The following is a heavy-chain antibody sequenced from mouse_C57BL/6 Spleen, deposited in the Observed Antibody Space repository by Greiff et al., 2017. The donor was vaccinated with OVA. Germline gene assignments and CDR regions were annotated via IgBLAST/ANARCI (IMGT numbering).Heavy chain of an antibody. Sequence: SGPGILQPSQTVSLACTFSGYSLTTSGMGLSWLSNPSGQALDWQASPCNNDNYYNPSLKSRLTISKETSNYQVFLKLTSVDTADSATYYGAWRELGLFDYWGQGTTLTVSS. D-gene: IGHD4-1*01. J-gene: IGHJ2*01. V-gene: IGHV8-2*01. CDR1: YSLTTSGMGL. CDR2: CNNDNY. CDR3: WRELGLFDY.